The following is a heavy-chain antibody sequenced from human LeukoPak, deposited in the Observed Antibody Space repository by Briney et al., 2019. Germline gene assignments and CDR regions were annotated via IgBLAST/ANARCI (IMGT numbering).Heavy chain of an antibody. V-gene: IGHV3-21*01. J-gene: IGHJ6*02. CDR3: VREATVAPAAGFSRLTVMGGKAFDYYGMDV. Sequence: GGSLRLSCAASGFTFRSYSMNWVRQAPGKGLEWVSSISSSTSYIYYADSVKGRFTISRDNAKNSLYLQMNSLRDEDTAVYYCVREATVAPAAGFSRLTVMGGKAFDYYGMDVWGQGTTVIVSS. D-gene: IGHD2-2*01. CDR1: GFTFRSYS. CDR2: ISSSTSYI.